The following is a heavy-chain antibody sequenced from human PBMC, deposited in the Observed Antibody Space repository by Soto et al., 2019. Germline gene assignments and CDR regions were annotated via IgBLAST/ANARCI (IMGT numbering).Heavy chain of an antibody. CDR1: GFTFRSYS. J-gene: IGHJ6*02. CDR2: ISSSNRTI. V-gene: IGHV3-48*01. D-gene: IGHD1-20*01. Sequence: PGGSLRLSCAASGFTFRSYSMNWVRQAPGKGLEWVSYISSSNRTINYADSVKGRFIISRDNAKNSLYLQMHSLRAEDTAVYYCATNNTPGGMDVWGQGTTVTVSS. CDR3: ATNNTPGGMDV.